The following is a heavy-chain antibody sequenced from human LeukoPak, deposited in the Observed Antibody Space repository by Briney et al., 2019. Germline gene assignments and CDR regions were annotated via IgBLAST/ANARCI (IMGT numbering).Heavy chain of an antibody. J-gene: IGHJ4*02. CDR2: IDEDGGEK. Sequence: GGSLRLSCEASGCIFNTYYRTWVRQAPGKGLEWVGKIDEDGGEKYYVDSVKGRFTISRDNAQNSVYLQMNSLRAEDTAVYYCARGGAAGSDYWGQGTLVTVSS. CDR1: GCIFNTYY. V-gene: IGHV3-7*01. D-gene: IGHD1-26*01. CDR3: ARGGAAGSDY.